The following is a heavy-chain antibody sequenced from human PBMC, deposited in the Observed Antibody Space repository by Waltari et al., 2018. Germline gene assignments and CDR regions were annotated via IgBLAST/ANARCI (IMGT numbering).Heavy chain of an antibody. CDR2: IYHSGGT. J-gene: IGHJ5*02. D-gene: IGHD3-3*01. CDR3: ARQGNLYDFWSGYPPNWFDP. V-gene: IGHV4-38-2*01. Sequence: QVQLQESGPGLVKPSETLSLTCAVSGYSISSGYYWGWIRQPPGKGEEWIGSIYHSGGTYYNPSLKSRVTISVDTSKNQFSLKLSSVTAADTAVYYCARQGNLYDFWSGYPPNWFDPWGQGTL. CDR1: GYSISSGYY.